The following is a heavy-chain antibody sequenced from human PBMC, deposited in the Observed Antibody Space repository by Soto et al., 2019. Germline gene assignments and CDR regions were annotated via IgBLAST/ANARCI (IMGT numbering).Heavy chain of an antibody. CDR3: ANGGGGSVSLTSCVDF. V-gene: IGHV3-23*01. D-gene: IGHD3-10*01. CDR1: GFTFNNYA. CDR2: ISGGGDTT. J-gene: IGHJ4*02. Sequence: EVQLLESGGGLVQPGGSLRLSCAASGFTFNNYAMTWVRQAPGKGLEWVSAISGGGDTTSYADSVKGRFTVSRDGSKNTLCLQRSSLRAEDTSLYCCANGGGGSVSLTSCVDFCGQGTLVTVSS.